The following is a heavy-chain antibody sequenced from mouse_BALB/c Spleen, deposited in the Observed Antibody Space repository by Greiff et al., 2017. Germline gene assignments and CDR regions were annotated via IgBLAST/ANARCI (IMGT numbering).Heavy chain of an antibody. D-gene: IGHD2-14*01. Sequence: EVHLVESGGGLVQPGGSLKLSCAASGFTFSSYTMSWVRQTPEKRLEWVAYISNGGGSTYYPDTVKGRFTISRDNAKNTLYLQMSSLKSEDTAMYYCARHEVRRYFDVWGAGTTVTVSS. CDR2: ISNGGGST. V-gene: IGHV5-12-2*01. CDR1: GFTFSSYT. CDR3: ARHEVRRYFDV. J-gene: IGHJ1*01.